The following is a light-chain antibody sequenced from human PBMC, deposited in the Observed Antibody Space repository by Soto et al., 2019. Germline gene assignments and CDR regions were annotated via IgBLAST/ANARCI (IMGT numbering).Light chain of an antibody. J-gene: IGKJ5*01. Sequence: EIVLTHSQGTLSLSPCERATLSFRASQSVSIYLAWYRQQPGQAPRLLINDASHRASGIPARFSGSGSGTDFTLSISSLEAEDFAVYYCKQRSNWPPTFGQGTRLEI. CDR2: DAS. V-gene: IGKV3-11*01. CDR1: QSVSIY. CDR3: KQRSNWPPT.